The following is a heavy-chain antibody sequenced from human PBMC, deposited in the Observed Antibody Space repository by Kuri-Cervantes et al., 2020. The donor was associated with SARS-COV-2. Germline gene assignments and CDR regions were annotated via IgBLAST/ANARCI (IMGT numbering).Heavy chain of an antibody. CDR3: VRDTNRVKVY. V-gene: IGHV3-7*02. J-gene: IGHJ4*02. CDR2: INQDGSAT. D-gene: IGHD5-18*01. CDR1: GFTFRSYW. Sequence: GESLKISCAVSGFTFRSYWMSWVRQAPGKGLEYVANINQDGSATYYVDSVKGRFTISRDNTESSLYLQMNSLRAEDTAVYYCVRDTNRVKVYWGQGTLVTVSS.